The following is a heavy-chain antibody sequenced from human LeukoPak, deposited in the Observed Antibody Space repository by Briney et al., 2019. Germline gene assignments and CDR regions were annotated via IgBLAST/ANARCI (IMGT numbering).Heavy chain of an antibody. V-gene: IGHV3-7*01. CDR2: IKQDGSEK. J-gene: IGHJ4*02. CDR3: ARDRIPGDYFDY. Sequence: GGSLRLSCAASGFTFDDYGMSWVRQAPGKGLEWVANIKQDGSEKYYVDSVKGRFTISRDNAKNSLYLQMNSLRAEDTAVYYCARDRIPGDYFDYWGQGTLVTVSS. CDR1: GFTFDDYG.